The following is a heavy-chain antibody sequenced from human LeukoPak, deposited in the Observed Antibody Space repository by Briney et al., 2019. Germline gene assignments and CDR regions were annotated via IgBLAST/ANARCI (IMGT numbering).Heavy chain of an antibody. V-gene: IGHV1-2*02. D-gene: IGHD1-7*01. J-gene: IGHJ3*02. CDR3: ARELLELEGAAFDI. CDR2: IHPNSGGT. Sequence: ASVKVSCKASGYTFTGYSIHWVRQAPGQGLEWMGWIHPNSGGTNYAQKLQGRVTMTRDTSISTAYMELSRLRSDDTAVYYCARELLELEGAAFDIWGQGTMVTVSS. CDR1: GYTFTGYS.